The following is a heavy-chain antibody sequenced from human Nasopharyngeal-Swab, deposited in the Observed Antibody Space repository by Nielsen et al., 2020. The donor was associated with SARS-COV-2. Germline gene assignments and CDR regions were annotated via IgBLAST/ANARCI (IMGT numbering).Heavy chain of an antibody. J-gene: IGHJ6*02. V-gene: IGHV3-30-3*01. Sequence: GESLKISCAASGFTFSRHAMHWVRQAPGKGLEWVAAVLHDGDSQSYADSVKGRFTISFDNSKNTLYLQMNSLRDEDTAIYYCARDKGAAPLDALDVWGQGTPVTVSS. D-gene: IGHD1-26*01. CDR1: GFTFSRHA. CDR3: ARDKGAAPLDALDV. CDR2: VLHDGDSQ.